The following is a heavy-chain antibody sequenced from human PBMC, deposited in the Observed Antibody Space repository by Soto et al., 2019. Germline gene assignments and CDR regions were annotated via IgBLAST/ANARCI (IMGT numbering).Heavy chain of an antibody. D-gene: IGHD6-13*01. CDR1: GFTFSSYG. CDR3: ANRRSSSWYLQSPFDP. J-gene: IGHJ5*02. V-gene: IGHV3-30*18. CDR2: ISYDGSNK. Sequence: PGGSLRLSCAASGFTFSSYGMHWVRQAPGKGLEWVAVISYDGSNKYYADSVKGRFTISRDNSKNTLYLQMNSLRAEDTAVYYCANRRSSSWYLQSPFDPSGQATLVTVSS.